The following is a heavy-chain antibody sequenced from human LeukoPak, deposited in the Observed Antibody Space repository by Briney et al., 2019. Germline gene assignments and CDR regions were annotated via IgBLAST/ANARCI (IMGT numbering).Heavy chain of an antibody. J-gene: IGHJ4*02. D-gene: IGHD6-6*01. CDR2: IYSGDSDA. CDR3: ARRGSSSSHFDY. V-gene: IGHV5-51*01. Sequence: GESLKISCEGSGFTLRNSWIAWVRQLPEKGLEWMGIIYSGDSDARYSPAFQGQVTIPADKSINIAYLQWTSLKASDTGMYYCARRGSSSSHFDYWGQGTLVTVSS. CDR1: GFTLRNSW.